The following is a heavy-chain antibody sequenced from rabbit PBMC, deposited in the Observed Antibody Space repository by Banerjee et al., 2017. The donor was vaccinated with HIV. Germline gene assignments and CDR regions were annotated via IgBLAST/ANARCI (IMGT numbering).Heavy chain of an antibody. CDR1: GIDFSSYYR. CDR2: TYIGTAGS. CDR3: ARDLAGVAGWNFNL. J-gene: IGHJ4*01. Sequence: QQQLEESGGGLVKPGGTLTLTCKASGIDFSSYYRMCWVRQAPGRGLELIACTYIGTAGSNYASWAKGRFTISETSSTTMTLQMTSLTAADTATYFCARDLAGVAGWNFNLWGQGTLVTVS. D-gene: IGHD4-1*01. V-gene: IGHV1S45*01.